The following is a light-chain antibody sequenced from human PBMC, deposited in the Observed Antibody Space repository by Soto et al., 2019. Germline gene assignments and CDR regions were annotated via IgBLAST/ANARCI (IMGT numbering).Light chain of an antibody. CDR3: GAWDDRLHGYV. V-gene: IGLV1-44*01. CDR2: GND. J-gene: IGLJ1*01. CDR1: NSNIATYA. Sequence: QSVLTQPPSASGTPGQRVTISCSGTNSNIATYAVNWYQQYPGTAPTLLIYGNDQRPSGVPDRFSGSKSDTSASLAISGLQSVDEADYYCGAWDDRLHGYVFGTGTKVTVL.